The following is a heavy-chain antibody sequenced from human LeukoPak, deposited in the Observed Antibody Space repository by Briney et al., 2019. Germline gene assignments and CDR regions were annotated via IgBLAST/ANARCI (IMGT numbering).Heavy chain of an antibody. D-gene: IGHD3-3*01. CDR2: IYYSGST. Sequence: PSETLSLTCAVSGGSISSYYWSWIRQPPGKGLEWIGYIYYSGSTNYNPSLKSRVTISVDTSKNQFSLKLSSVTAADTAVYYCARHHDFWSGSYYFDYWGQGTLVTVSS. CDR1: GGSISSYY. CDR3: ARHHDFWSGSYYFDY. J-gene: IGHJ4*02. V-gene: IGHV4-59*08.